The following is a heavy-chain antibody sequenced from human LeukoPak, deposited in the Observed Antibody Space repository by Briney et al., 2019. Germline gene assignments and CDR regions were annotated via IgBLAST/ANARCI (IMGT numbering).Heavy chain of an antibody. CDR2: IYYSGST. J-gene: IGHJ5*02. Sequence: SETLSLTCPVSGGSISSSSYYGGWIRQPPGEGLEGIGCIYYSGSTSYNPPLKSRVTISVDTSKNQFSLKLSSVTAADTAVYYCARHYDFWSGYFWFDPWGQGTLVTVSS. D-gene: IGHD3-3*01. V-gene: IGHV4-39*01. CDR1: GGSISSSSYY. CDR3: ARHYDFWSGYFWFDP.